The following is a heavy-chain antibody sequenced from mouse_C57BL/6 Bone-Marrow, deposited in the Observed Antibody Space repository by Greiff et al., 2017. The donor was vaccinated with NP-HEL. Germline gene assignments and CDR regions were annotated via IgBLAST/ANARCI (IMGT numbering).Heavy chain of an antibody. CDR2: IYPGGGYT. CDR1: GYTFTNYW. CDR3: ARWVTTVVDNYFDY. V-gene: IGHV1-63*01. D-gene: IGHD1-1*01. J-gene: IGHJ2*01. Sequence: VQLQESGAELVRPGTSVKMSCKASGYTFTNYWIGWAKQRPGHGLEWIGDIYPGGGYTNYNEKFKGKATLTADKSSSTAYMQFSSLTSEDSAIYYCARWVTTVVDNYFDYWGQGTTLTVSS.